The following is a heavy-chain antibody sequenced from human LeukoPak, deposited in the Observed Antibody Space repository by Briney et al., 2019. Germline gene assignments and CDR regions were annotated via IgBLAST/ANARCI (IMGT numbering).Heavy chain of an antibody. D-gene: IGHD4-17*01. J-gene: IGHJ4*02. CDR2: ISGSGGST. Sequence: GGSMRLSCAASGFTFSIYAMSWVRQAPGKWLEWVSAISGSGGSTYYADSVKGRFTISRDNSKNTLYLQMNSLRAEDTAVYYRAKGAPAYGDYGFDYWGQGTLVTVSS. V-gene: IGHV3-23*01. CDR1: GFTFSIYA. CDR3: AKGAPAYGDYGFDY.